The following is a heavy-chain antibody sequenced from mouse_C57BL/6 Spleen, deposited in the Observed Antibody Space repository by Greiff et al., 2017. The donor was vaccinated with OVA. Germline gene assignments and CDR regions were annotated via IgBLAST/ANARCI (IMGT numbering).Heavy chain of an antibody. Sequence: QVTLKVSGPELVKPGASVKISCKASGYAFSSSWMNWVKQRPGKGLEWIGRIYPGDGDTNYNGKFKGKATLTADKSSSTAYMQLSSLTSEDSAVYFCARSYGYDGPSWFAYWGQGTLVTVSA. CDR2: IYPGDGDT. J-gene: IGHJ3*01. CDR3: ARSYGYDGPSWFAY. V-gene: IGHV1-82*01. D-gene: IGHD2-2*01. CDR1: GYAFSSSW.